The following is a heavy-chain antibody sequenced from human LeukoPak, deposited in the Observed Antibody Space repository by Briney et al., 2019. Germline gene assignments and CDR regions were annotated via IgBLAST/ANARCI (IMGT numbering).Heavy chain of an antibody. V-gene: IGHV4-4*07. CDR3: ARDPTTVTTIFDS. Sequence: SETLSLTCSVSGVSISAYYWSWIRQPAGKGLEWIGRIYPGESIYASENTNYNPSLKSRVSMSGDTSKNQVSLKLRSVTAADTAVYYCARDPTTVTTIFDSWGQGTPVTVSS. D-gene: IGHD4-17*01. CDR1: GVSISAYY. J-gene: IGHJ4*02. CDR2: IYPGESIYASENT.